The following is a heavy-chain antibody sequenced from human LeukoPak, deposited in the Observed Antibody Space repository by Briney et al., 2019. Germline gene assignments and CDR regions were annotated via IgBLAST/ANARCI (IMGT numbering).Heavy chain of an antibody. D-gene: IGHD6-19*01. Sequence: GGSLRLSCAASGFTFSSYSMNWVRQAPGKGLEWVSSISSSSSYIYYADSVKGRFTISRHNSKNTLYLQMNSLRAEDTAVYYCARGGSGWYGFDYWGQGTLVTVSS. CDR2: ISSSSSYI. CDR1: GFTFSSYS. J-gene: IGHJ4*02. CDR3: ARGGSGWYGFDY. V-gene: IGHV3-21*01.